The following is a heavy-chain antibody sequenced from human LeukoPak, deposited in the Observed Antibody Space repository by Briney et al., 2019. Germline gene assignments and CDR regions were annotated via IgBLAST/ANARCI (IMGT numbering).Heavy chain of an antibody. Sequence: SVKVSCKASGGTFISYAISWVRQAPGQGLEWMGGIIPIFGTANYAQKFQGRVTITADESTSTAYMELSSLRSEDTAVYYCARVGEYQLLATNWFDPWGQGTLVTVSS. CDR3: ARVGEYQLLATNWFDP. D-gene: IGHD2-2*01. J-gene: IGHJ5*02. CDR2: IIPIFGTA. V-gene: IGHV1-69*13. CDR1: GGTFISYA.